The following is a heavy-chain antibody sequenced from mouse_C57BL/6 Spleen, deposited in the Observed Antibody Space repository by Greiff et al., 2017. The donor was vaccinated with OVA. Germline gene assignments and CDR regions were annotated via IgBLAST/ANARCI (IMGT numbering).Heavy chain of an antibody. CDR2: IWRGGST. CDR3: AKKDGSSYYAMDY. CDR1: GFSLTSYG. J-gene: IGHJ4*01. D-gene: IGHD1-1*01. Sequence: QVQLQQSGPGLVQPSQSLSITCTVSGFSLTSYGVHWVRQSPGKGLEWLGVIWRGGSTDYNAAFMSRLSITKDNSKSQVFFKMNSLQADDTAIYYCAKKDGSSYYAMDYWGQGTSVTVSS. V-gene: IGHV2-5*01.